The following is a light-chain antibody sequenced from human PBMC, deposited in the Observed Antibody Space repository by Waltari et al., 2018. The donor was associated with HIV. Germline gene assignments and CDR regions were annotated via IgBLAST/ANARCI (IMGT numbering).Light chain of an antibody. V-gene: IGLV1-44*01. CDR1: SSNIGRTS. CDR2: SDN. CDR3: ASWEDSLNGVV. Sequence: QSVLTQPPSASGTPGQRVTMSCSGSSSNIGRTSVTWYQQLPGTAPKLLIYSDNQRPFGVPDRVSGSKSGTSGSLAISGLQSEDEAVYYCASWEDSLNGVVFGGGTKLTVL. J-gene: IGLJ2*01.